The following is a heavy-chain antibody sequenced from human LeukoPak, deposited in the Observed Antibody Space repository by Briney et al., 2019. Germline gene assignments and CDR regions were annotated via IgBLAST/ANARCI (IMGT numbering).Heavy chain of an antibody. D-gene: IGHD3-3*01. CDR3: ARGARGRFLEWLLTDAFDI. CDR1: GFTFSSYS. Sequence: GGSLRLSCAASGFTFSSYSMNWVRQAPGKGLEWVSYISSSSSTIYYADSVKGRFTISRDNAKNSLYLQMNSLRAEDTAVYYCARGARGRFLEWLLTDAFDIWGQGTMVTVSS. J-gene: IGHJ3*02. V-gene: IGHV3-48*01. CDR2: ISSSSSTI.